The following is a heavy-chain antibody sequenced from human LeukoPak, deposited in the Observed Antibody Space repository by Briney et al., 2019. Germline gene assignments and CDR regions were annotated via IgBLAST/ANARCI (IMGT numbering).Heavy chain of an antibody. CDR2: IYYSGNT. CDR1: GGSFSGYY. J-gene: IGHJ4*02. CDR3: ARQDTAMVAFDY. D-gene: IGHD5-18*01. V-gene: IGHV4-34*01. Sequence: SETLSLTCAVYGGSFSGYYWSWIRQPPGKGLEWIGSIYYSGNTYYNPSLKSRVTISVDTSKNQFSLRLSSVTAADTAVYYCARQDTAMVAFDYWGQGTLVTVSS.